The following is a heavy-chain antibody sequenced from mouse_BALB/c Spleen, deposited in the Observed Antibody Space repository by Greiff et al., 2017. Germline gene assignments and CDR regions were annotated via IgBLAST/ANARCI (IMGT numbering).Heavy chain of an antibody. V-gene: IGHV10-1*02. CDR1: GFTFNTYA. CDR3: VRLTGDY. CDR2: IRSKSNNYAT. D-gene: IGHD4-1*01. Sequence: EVKLVESGGGLVKPKGSLKLSCAASGFTFNTYAMNWVRQAPGKGLEWVARIRSKSNNYATYYAYSVKDRFTISRDDSQSMLYLQMNNLKTEDTAMYYCVRLTGDYWGQGTTLTVSS. J-gene: IGHJ2*01.